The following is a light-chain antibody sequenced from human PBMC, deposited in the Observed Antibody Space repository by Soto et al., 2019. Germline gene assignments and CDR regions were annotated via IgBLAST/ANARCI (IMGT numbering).Light chain of an antibody. J-gene: IGLJ1*01. CDR2: DDS. V-gene: IGLV2-11*01. Sequence: QSALTQPRSVSGSPGQSVTISCTGTSSDVGGDNYVSWYQQYPGTAPKLLIYDDSERPSGVPDRFSGSKSGTSASLAITGLQAEDEADYYCQSYDSSLSGSRVFGTGTKVTVL. CDR3: QSYDSSLSGSRV. CDR1: SSDVGGDNY.